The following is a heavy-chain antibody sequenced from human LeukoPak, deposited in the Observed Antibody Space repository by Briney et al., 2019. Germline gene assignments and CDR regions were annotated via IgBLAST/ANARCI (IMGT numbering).Heavy chain of an antibody. Sequence: RASVKVSCKASGYTFTSYGISWVRQAPGQGLEWMGWISAYNGNTNYAQKLQGRVTMTTDTSTSTAYMELRSLRSDDTAVYYCAREVYRYCSGGSCPFDYWGQGTLVTVSS. CDR2: ISAYNGNT. D-gene: IGHD2-15*01. V-gene: IGHV1-18*01. CDR1: GYTFTSYG. J-gene: IGHJ4*02. CDR3: AREVYRYCSGGSCPFDY.